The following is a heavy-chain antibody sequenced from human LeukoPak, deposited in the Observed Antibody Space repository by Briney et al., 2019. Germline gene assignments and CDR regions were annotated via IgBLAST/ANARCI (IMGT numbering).Heavy chain of an antibody. Sequence: GGSLRLSCAASGFTFSSYWMSWVRQAPGKGLEWVANIKQDGSDKYYVDSVKGRFTISRDNAKNSLYLQMNSLRAEDMALYYCAKGLYGSGSYPDYWGQGTLVTVSS. CDR2: IKQDGSDK. D-gene: IGHD3-10*01. CDR1: GFTFSSYW. CDR3: AKGLYGSGSYPDY. J-gene: IGHJ4*02. V-gene: IGHV3-7*03.